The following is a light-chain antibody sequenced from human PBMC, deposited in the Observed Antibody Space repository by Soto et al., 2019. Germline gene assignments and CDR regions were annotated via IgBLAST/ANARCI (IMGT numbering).Light chain of an antibody. Sequence: EIVLTQSPGTLSLSPGERATLSCRASQSVNSNYLAWYQQKPGQAPSLLIYGTSSRATGIPDRFSGSGSGTDFTLTISRLEPEDSAVYYCQQYVSSPPAFGGGTKVEIK. CDR3: QQYVSSPPA. V-gene: IGKV3-20*01. CDR1: QSVNSNY. J-gene: IGKJ4*01. CDR2: GTS.